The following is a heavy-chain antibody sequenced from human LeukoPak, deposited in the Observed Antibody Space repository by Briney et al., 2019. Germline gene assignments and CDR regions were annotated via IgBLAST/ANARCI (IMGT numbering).Heavy chain of an antibody. CDR3: ARHDWKY. V-gene: IGHV4-39*01. D-gene: IGHD1-1*01. Sequence: SETLSLTCTVSGGSIRSIDSYWGWIRQPPGKGLEWIGSGFYSGSTYYNPSLKSRVTISVDTSKNQFSLKLSSVTAADTAVYYCARHDWKYWGQGTLVTVSS. CDR2: GFYSGST. J-gene: IGHJ4*02. CDR1: GGSIRSIDSY.